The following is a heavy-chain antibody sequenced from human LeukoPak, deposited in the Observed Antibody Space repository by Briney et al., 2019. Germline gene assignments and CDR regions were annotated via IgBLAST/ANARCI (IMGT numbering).Heavy chain of an antibody. Sequence: ASVKASCKASGYTFTSYGISWVRQAPGQGLEWMGWISAYNGNTNYAQKLQGRVTMTTDTSTSTAYMELRSLRSDDTAVYYCARDRQGFSSSWQKQNWFDPWGQGTLVTVSS. CDR1: GYTFTSYG. CDR3: ARDRQGFSSSWQKQNWFDP. D-gene: IGHD6-13*01. J-gene: IGHJ5*02. V-gene: IGHV1-18*01. CDR2: ISAYNGNT.